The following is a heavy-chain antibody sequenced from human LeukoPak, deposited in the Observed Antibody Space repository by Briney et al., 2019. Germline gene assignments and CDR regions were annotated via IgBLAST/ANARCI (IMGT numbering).Heavy chain of an antibody. CDR2: IYGGGST. V-gene: IGHV3-53*01. D-gene: IGHD3-22*01. CDR1: RFTVSNNY. J-gene: IGHJ4*02. CDR3: ARDLYYDNSGYYYHDY. Sequence: TGGSLRLSCAASRFTVSNNYMSWVRRAPGKGLECVSVIYGGGSTFYADSVKGRFTVSRDISKNTLYLQMNSLRAEDTAVYYCARDLYYDNSGYYYHDYWGQGTLVTVSS.